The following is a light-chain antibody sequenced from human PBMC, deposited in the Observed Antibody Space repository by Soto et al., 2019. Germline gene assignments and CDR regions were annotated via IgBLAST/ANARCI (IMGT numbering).Light chain of an antibody. CDR1: TSNIGSNN. CDR2: SNN. V-gene: IGLV1-44*01. J-gene: IGLJ2*01. Sequence: QSVLTQPPSASGTPGVGVTISCSGSTSNIGSNNVNWYQQLPGTAPKLLIYSNNQRPSGVPDRFSASKSGTSASLAVSGLQSEDEADYHCAAWDDSLNGVIFGGGTKLTVL. CDR3: AAWDDSLNGVI.